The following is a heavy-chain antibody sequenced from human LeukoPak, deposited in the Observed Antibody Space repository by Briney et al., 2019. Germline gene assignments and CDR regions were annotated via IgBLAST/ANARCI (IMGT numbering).Heavy chain of an antibody. Sequence: QPGRSLRLSCAASGFIFSRYGMHWVRQAPGKGLEWVAVVSYDGTETKYADSVKGRLNLPRDNSKNTLYLQMNSLRAEDTAVYYCAKDLYWGESNWNSPMGYMDVWGKGTTVTVS. CDR1: GFIFSRYG. J-gene: IGHJ6*03. CDR2: VSYDGTET. D-gene: IGHD1-7*01. CDR3: AKDLYWGESNWNSPMGYMDV. V-gene: IGHV3-30*18.